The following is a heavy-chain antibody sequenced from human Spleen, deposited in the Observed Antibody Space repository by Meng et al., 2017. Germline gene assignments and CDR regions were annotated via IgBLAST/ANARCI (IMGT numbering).Heavy chain of an antibody. D-gene: IGHD5-18*01. CDR1: GGTFSSYT. J-gene: IGHJ3*01. CDR2: IIPILGIA. Sequence: SVKVSGKASGGTFSSYTISWVRQAPGQGLEWMGRIIPILGIANYAQKFQGRVTITADKSTSTAYMELSSLTSEDTAVYYCARGKIQLWFLGAFDLWGHGTMVTVSS. V-gene: IGHV1-69*02. CDR3: ARGKIQLWFLGAFDL.